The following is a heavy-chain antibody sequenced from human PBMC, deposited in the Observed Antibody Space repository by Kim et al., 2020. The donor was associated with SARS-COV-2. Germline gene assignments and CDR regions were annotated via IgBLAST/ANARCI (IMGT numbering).Heavy chain of an antibody. V-gene: IGHV1-2*06. CDR3: AREEDFGLGTYNYGMDV. D-gene: IGHD3-10*01. CDR2: INPNSGVT. J-gene: IGHJ6*02. Sequence: ASVKVSCKTFAYTFIDYYIHWVRQAPGQGLEWMGRINPNSGVTKYPQKFQGRVTMTRDTSIGTAYMEVSSLRSDDTAVYYCAREEDFGLGTYNYGMDVWGQETTVTVSS. CDR1: AYTFIDYY.